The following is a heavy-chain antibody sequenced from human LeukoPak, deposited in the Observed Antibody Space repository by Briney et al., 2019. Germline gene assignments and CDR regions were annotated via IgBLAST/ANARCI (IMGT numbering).Heavy chain of an antibody. V-gene: IGHV5-51*01. Sequence: PGESLKISCKGSGYRFTSYWIGWVRPMPGKGLEWMGIIYPGDFDTRYSPSFEGQVTISADKSISTAYLKWTRLKASDSAMYYGARPRGAWYNASDIWGQGTMVTVSS. J-gene: IGHJ3*02. CDR2: IYPGDFDT. CDR1: GYRFTSYW. D-gene: IGHD6-13*01. CDR3: ARPRGAWYNASDI.